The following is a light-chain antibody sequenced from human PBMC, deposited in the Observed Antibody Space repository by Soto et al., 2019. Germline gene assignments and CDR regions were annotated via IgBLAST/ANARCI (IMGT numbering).Light chain of an antibody. Sequence: IQLTQSPSSLSASVGDSVTITCRASQDISTHIAWYQQKPGTAPKVLIYAASTLESGVPSRFSGSGSGTDFTLTISSLQPEDFGTYYCQQYENLPTFGQGTRLEIK. J-gene: IGKJ5*01. CDR3: QQYENLPT. CDR1: QDISTH. CDR2: AAS. V-gene: IGKV1-9*01.